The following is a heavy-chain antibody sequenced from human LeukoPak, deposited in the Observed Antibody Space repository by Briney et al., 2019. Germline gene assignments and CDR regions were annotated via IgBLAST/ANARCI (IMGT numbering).Heavy chain of an antibody. D-gene: IGHD6-19*01. CDR3: ARRSGSAVAYFDY. CDR1: GYSFTSYW. Sequence: GESLKISCKGSGYSFTSYWIGWVRQMPGKGLEWMGIIYPGDSDTRYSPSFQGQVTISADKSISAAYLQWSSLKASDTAMYYCARRSGSAVAYFDYWGQGTLVTVSP. CDR2: IYPGDSDT. V-gene: IGHV5-51*01. J-gene: IGHJ4*02.